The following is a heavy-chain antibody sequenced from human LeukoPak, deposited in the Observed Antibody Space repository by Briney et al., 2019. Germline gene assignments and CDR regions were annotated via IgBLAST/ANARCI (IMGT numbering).Heavy chain of an antibody. D-gene: IGHD1-26*01. V-gene: IGHV4-31*03. J-gene: IGHJ3*02. Sequence: SETLSLTCTVSGGSISSGGYYWSWIRQHPGKGLEWIGYIYYSGSTYYNPSLESRVTISVDTSKNQFSLKLSSVTAADTAVYYCAREFGGRNAFDIWGQGTMVTVSS. CDR2: IYYSGST. CDR3: AREFGGRNAFDI. CDR1: GGSISSGGYY.